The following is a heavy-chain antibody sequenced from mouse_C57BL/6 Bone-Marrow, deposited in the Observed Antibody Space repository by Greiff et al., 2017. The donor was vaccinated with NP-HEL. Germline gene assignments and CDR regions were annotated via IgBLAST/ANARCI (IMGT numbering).Heavy chain of an antibody. J-gene: IGHJ2*01. CDR3: ARENWDGYYFDY. D-gene: IGHD4-1*01. CDR2: IYPRSGNT. V-gene: IGHV1-81*01. CDR1: GYTFTSYG. Sequence: VQLQQSGAELARPGASVKLSCKASGYTFTSYGISWVKQRTGQGLEWIGEIYPRSGNTYYNEKFKGKATLTADKSSSTAYMELRSLTSEDSAVYFCARENWDGYYFDYWGQGTTLTVSS.